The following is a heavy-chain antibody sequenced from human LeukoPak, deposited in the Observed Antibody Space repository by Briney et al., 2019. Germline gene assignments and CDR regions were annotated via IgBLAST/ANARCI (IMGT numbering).Heavy chain of an antibody. V-gene: IGHV3-43*02. CDR1: GFAFDDYA. Sequence: GESLRLSCAASGFAFDDYAMHWVRQAPGTGLEWVALISGVGGSTYYADSVKGRFTISRDNSKHSLYLQMNSLRTEDTALYYCAKDIRGDGYNSGFDYWGQGTLVTVSP. D-gene: IGHD5-24*01. CDR2: ISGVGGST. CDR3: AKDIRGDGYNSGFDY. J-gene: IGHJ4*02.